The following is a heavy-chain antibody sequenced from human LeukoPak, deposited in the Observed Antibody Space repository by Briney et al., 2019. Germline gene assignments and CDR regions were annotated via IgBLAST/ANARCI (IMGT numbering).Heavy chain of an antibody. V-gene: IGHV3-15*01. D-gene: IGHD1-26*01. CDR3: ITDPGEWEPI. J-gene: IGHJ3*02. Sequence: GGSLRLSYAASGLTFSNAWMSWVRQAPGEGLEWVGRIKSKTDGGTTDYGAPVKGRFIISRDDSKNTLYLQMSGLKIEDTAVYFCITDPGEWEPIWGQGTMVTVSS. CDR2: IKSKTDGGTT. CDR1: GLTFSNAW.